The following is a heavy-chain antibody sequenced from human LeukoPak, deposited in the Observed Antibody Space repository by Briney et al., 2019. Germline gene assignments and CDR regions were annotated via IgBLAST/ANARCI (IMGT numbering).Heavy chain of an antibody. CDR2: IGASGGST. V-gene: IGHV3-23*01. D-gene: IGHD3-9*01. J-gene: IGHJ4*02. Sequence: GGSLRLSCATSGFTFSSYDMSWVRQAPGKGLEWVSGIGASGGSTYYADSVKGRFTISRDNSKNTLYLQMNSLRTEDTAVYYCAKAEGYDILTGLDYWGQGTLVTVSS. CDR3: AKAEGYDILTGLDY. CDR1: GFTFSSYD.